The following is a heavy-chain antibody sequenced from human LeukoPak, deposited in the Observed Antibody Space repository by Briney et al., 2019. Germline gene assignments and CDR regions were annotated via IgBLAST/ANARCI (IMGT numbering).Heavy chain of an antibody. Sequence: GGSLRLSCAASGFTFSSYATSWVRQAPGKGLEWVSAISGSGGSTYYADSVKGRFTISRDNSKNTLYLQMNSLRAEDTAVYYCAKARGPYYYDSSGYYYVGGLGYWGQGTLVTVSS. V-gene: IGHV3-23*01. D-gene: IGHD3-22*01. CDR1: GFTFSSYA. CDR2: ISGSGGST. CDR3: AKARGPYYYDSSGYYYVGGLGY. J-gene: IGHJ4*02.